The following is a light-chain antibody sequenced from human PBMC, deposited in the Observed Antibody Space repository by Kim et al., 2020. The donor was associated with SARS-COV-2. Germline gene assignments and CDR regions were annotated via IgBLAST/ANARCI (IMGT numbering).Light chain of an antibody. CDR2: GAS. CDR3: QQYNNWPLT. CDR1: QGVSSN. Sequence: PRQTASLSCWARQGVSSNIDGYRQKPGQAPRRLSYGASTSATGIPARFSGSGSGTEFTLTISSLQYEDVAVYYCQQYNNWPLTYGGGTKVDIK. J-gene: IGKJ4*01. V-gene: IGKV3-15*01.